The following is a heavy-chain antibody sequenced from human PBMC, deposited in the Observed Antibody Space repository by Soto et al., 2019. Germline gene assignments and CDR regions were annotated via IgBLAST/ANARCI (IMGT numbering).Heavy chain of an antibody. V-gene: IGHV3-9*01. CDR1: GFTFDDYA. CDR2: ISWHSGNI. Sequence: EVQLVESGGGLVQPGTSLRLSCAASGFTFDDYAMHWVRQAPGKGLEWVSGISWHSGNIVYADSVRGRFTMSRDNAKNSLYLQMNSLRAEDTAFYYCAKDISLGPHGGPDYWGQGTLVTVSS. D-gene: IGHD2-15*01. J-gene: IGHJ4*02. CDR3: AKDISLGPHGGPDY.